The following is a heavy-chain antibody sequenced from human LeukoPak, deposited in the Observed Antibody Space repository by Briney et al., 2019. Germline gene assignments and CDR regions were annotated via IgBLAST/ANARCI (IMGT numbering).Heavy chain of an antibody. D-gene: IGHD3-22*01. Sequence: GASVKVSCKASGGTFSSYAISWVRQAPGQGLEWMGGIIPIFGTANYAQKFQGRVTITADESTSTAYKELSSLRSEDTAVYYCAKSKNYYDSSGYYPVYYFDYWGQGTLVTVSS. V-gene: IGHV1-69*13. CDR1: GGTFSSYA. J-gene: IGHJ4*02. CDR3: AKSKNYYDSSGYYPVYYFDY. CDR2: IIPIFGTA.